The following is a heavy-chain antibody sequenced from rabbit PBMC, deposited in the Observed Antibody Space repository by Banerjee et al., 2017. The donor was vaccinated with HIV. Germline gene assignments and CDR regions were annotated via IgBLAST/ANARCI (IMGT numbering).Heavy chain of an antibody. Sequence: QLVESGGGLVQPGESLTLSCKASGFDSSRYYVSWVRQAPGKGLEWIGDIDPIFGNTYYANWVNGRFTISSHNAQNTLYLQLSSLTAADTATYFCVRGQAGDGDSGPYYLNLWGPGTLVTVS. CDR2: IDPIFGNT. CDR3: VRGQAGDGDSGPYYLNL. D-gene: IGHD2-1*01. V-gene: IGHV1S7*01. CDR1: GFDSSRYY. J-gene: IGHJ4*01.